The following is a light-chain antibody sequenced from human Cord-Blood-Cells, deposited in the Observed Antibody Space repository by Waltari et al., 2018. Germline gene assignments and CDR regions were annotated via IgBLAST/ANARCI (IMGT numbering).Light chain of an antibody. CDR1: SSDVGGYNY. CDR2: DVS. J-gene: IGLJ3*02. Sequence: QSALTQPRSVSGSPGQSVTIPCPGTSSDVGGYNYVPWYQQNPGKATKLRIYDVSKRPSGVPDSFSGSKSGDTASLTISGRQAEYEADYYGCSYAGSYTWVFGGGTKLPVL. CDR3: CSYAGSYTWV. V-gene: IGLV2-11*01.